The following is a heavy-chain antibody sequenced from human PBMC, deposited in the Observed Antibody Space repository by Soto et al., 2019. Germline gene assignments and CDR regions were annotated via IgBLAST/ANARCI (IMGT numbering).Heavy chain of an antibody. J-gene: IGHJ4*02. V-gene: IGHV5-10-1*03. Sequence: EVQLVQSGAEVKKPGESLRISCQSLGHSVSSNWITWVRQMPGKGLEWMGRIDPSDSYTYYSPSFEGHVTISADTSINTAYLQWSSLKASDTAIYYCAKSGTTYYNKSGYSVWGQGTLVTVSS. D-gene: IGHD3-22*01. CDR3: AKSGTTYYNKSGYSV. CDR1: GHSVSSNW. CDR2: IDPSDSYT.